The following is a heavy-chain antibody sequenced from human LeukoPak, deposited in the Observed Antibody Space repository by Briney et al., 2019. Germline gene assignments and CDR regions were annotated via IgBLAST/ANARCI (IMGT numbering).Heavy chain of an antibody. CDR1: GFTFSTYG. CDR3: ARETPSRDVFHFDY. CDR2: IRYDGSDK. V-gene: IGHV3-30*02. J-gene: IGHJ4*02. D-gene: IGHD5-24*01. Sequence: GGSLRLSCAASGFTFSTYGMHWVRQAPGKGLEWVAFIRYDGSDKYYADSVKGRFTISRDNSKNSLYLQMNSLRAEDTAVYYCARETPSRDVFHFDYWGQGTLVTVSS.